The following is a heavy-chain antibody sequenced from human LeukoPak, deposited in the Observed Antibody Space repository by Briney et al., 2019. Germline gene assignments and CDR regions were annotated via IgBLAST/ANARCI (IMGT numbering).Heavy chain of an antibody. CDR3: ARAGYSGSYLHFYMDV. Sequence: GGSLRLSCAGSGLTFSNYSINWVRQAPGKGLEWVSVIYSGGSTYYADSVQGRFTISRDNSKNTLYLQMNSLRAEDTAVYYCARAGYSGSYLHFYMDVWGKGTTVTVSS. V-gene: IGHV3-53*01. D-gene: IGHD1-26*01. J-gene: IGHJ6*03. CDR2: IYSGGST. CDR1: GLTFSNYS.